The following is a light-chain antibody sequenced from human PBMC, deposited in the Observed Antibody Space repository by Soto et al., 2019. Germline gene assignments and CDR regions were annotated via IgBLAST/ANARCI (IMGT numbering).Light chain of an antibody. CDR3: MQALQTPRGWT. CDR2: LGS. J-gene: IGKJ1*01. Sequence: DIVLTQSPLSLPVTPGEPASISCRSSQSLLHSNGYNYLDWYLQKPGQSPQLLIFLGSNRASGVPDRVSGSGSGTDFTLKISRVEAEDIGVYYCMQALQTPRGWTFGQGTKVEIK. CDR1: QSLLHSNGYNY. V-gene: IGKV2-28*01.